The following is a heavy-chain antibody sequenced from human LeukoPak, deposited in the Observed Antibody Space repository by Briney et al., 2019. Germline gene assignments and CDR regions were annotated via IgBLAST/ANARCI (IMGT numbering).Heavy chain of an antibody. CDR2: ISYDGSSK. CDR3: AKDRGRDGYNYGAFDI. CDR1: GFTFSSYG. Sequence: PGGSLRLSCAASGFTFSSYGMHWVRQAPGKGLEWVAVISYDGSSKYYADSVKGRFTISRDNSKNTLYLQMNSLRAEDTAVYYCAKDRGRDGYNYGAFDIWGQGTMVTASS. V-gene: IGHV3-30*18. J-gene: IGHJ3*02. D-gene: IGHD5-24*01.